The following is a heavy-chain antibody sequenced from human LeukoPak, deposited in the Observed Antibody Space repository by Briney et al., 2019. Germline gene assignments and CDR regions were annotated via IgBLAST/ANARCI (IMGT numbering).Heavy chain of an antibody. J-gene: IGHJ5*02. Sequence: GGSLRLSCAASGFTFSSYDMYWVRQAPGKGLECVASIRRQSGASTYYAASVEGRFTISRDNSRSTLHLEMNSLRADDTAVYYCSKKGQNGDYGKHAWGQGTLVTVSS. CDR2: IRRQSGAST. CDR1: GFTFSSYD. CDR3: SKKGQNGDYGKHA. V-gene: IGHV3-23*01. D-gene: IGHD4-17*01.